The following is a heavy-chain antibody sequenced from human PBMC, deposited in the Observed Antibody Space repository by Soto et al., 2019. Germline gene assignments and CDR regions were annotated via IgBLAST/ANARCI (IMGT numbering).Heavy chain of an antibody. CDR2: ISVYNGNT. D-gene: IGHD2-15*01. V-gene: IGHV1-18*01. CDR3: ARGFLSVLPNYYYGLDV. J-gene: IGHJ6*02. Sequence: QVQLVQSGVEVKNPGASVRVSCKASAYPFTSYGISWVRQAPGQGLEWMGWISVYNGNTNYAREFQGRDTLTTDTSTSTDYRELRRLRSDDTAVYYCARGFLSVLPNYYYGLDVWGQGTTVIVSS. CDR1: AYPFTSYG.